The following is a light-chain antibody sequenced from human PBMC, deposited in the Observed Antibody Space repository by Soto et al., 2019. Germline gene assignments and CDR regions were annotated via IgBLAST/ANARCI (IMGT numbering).Light chain of an antibody. V-gene: IGLV1-40*01. CDR3: QSYDSGLSGSV. CDR1: DSNIGENFD. CDR2: GNN. J-gene: IGLJ3*02. Sequence: QSVLTQPPSVSGAPGQRVTISCTGRDSNIGENFDIHWYQQLPGTAPKLLIYGNNNRPSGVPDRFSASRSGTSASLAITGLQAEDEADYYCQSYDSGLSGSVFGVGTKVTVL.